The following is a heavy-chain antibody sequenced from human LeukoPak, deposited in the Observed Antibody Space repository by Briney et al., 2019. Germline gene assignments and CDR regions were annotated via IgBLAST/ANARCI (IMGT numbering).Heavy chain of an antibody. D-gene: IGHD4-11*01. V-gene: IGHV1-69*13. J-gene: IGHJ6*03. Sequence: GASVKVSCKASGGTFSSYAISWVRQAPGQGLEWMGGIIPIFGTANYAQKFQGRVTITADESTSTAYMELSSLGSEDTAVYYCARGETEFHFNYLAGEYCYYYYYMDVWGKGTTVTVSS. CDR1: GGTFSSYA. CDR2: IIPIFGTA. CDR3: ARGETEFHFNYLAGEYCYYYYYMDV.